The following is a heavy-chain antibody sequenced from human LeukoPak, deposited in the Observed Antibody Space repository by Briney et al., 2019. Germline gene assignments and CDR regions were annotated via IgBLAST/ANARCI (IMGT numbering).Heavy chain of an antibody. V-gene: IGHV4-59*01. CDR3: ARGSGYDSSAPLFDY. CDR1: GGSISSYY. CDR2: IYYSGST. J-gene: IGHJ4*02. D-gene: IGHD3-22*01. Sequence: SETLSLTCTVSGGSISSYYWSWIRQPSGKGLEWIGYIYYSGSTNYNPSLKSRVTISVDTSKNQFSLKLSSVTAADTAVYYCARGSGYDSSAPLFDYLGQGTLVTVSS.